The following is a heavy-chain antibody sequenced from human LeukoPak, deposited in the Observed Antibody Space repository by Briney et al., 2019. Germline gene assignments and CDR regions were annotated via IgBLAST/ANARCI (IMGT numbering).Heavy chain of an antibody. CDR1: GFTFNNYA. J-gene: IGHJ3*02. D-gene: IGHD4-11*01. V-gene: IGHV3-23*01. Sequence: GGSLRLSCAASGFTFNNYAMSWVRQAPGKGLEWVSTITGSGGRTYYADSVKGRFTISRDNSKNTLYLQMDSLRADDTAVYYCARGLIDYRDAFDIWGQGTMVTVSS. CDR3: ARGLIDYRDAFDI. CDR2: ITGSGGRT.